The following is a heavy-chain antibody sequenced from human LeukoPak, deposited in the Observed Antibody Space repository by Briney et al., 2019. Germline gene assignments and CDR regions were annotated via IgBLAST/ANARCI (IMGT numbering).Heavy chain of an antibody. Sequence: SETLSLTCTVSGGSMNNFWWSWTRQPAGKGLEWIGRIYPGGSTNYNPSLKRRVTMSVDTSKNQVSLELSSVTATDTAVYYCAREIPARAPDYYYDMDAWGKGTTGTVSS. CDR3: AREIPARAPDYYYDMDA. V-gene: IGHV4-4*07. CDR1: GGSMNNFW. J-gene: IGHJ6*04. CDR2: IYPGGST. D-gene: IGHD2-21*01.